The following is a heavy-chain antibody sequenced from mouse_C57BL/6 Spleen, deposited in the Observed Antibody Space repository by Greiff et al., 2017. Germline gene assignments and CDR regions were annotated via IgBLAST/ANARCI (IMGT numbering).Heavy chain of an antibody. J-gene: IGHJ2*01. CDR3: AMSGWGWYYFDY. CDR2: INPSNGGT. CDR1: GYTFTSYW. V-gene: IGHV1-53*01. D-gene: IGHD1-1*02. Sequence: QVQLQQPGTELVKPGASVKLSCKASGYTFTSYWMHWVKQRPGQGLEWIGNINPSNGGTNYNEKFKSKATLTVDKSSSTSYMQLSSLTSEDSSVYYCAMSGWGWYYFDYWGQGTTLTVSS.